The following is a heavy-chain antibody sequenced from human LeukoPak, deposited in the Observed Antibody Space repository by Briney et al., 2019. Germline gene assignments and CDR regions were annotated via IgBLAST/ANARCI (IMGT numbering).Heavy chain of an antibody. CDR2: IYYSGST. Sequence: PSETLSLTRTVSGGSISSSSYYWGWIRPPPGKGLEWIGSIYYSGSTYYNPSLKSRVTISVDTSKNQFSLKLSSVTAADTAVYYCARRTGSHDYWGQGTLVTVSS. CDR3: ARRTGSHDY. V-gene: IGHV4-39*01. CDR1: GGSISSSSYY. D-gene: IGHD3/OR15-3a*01. J-gene: IGHJ4*02.